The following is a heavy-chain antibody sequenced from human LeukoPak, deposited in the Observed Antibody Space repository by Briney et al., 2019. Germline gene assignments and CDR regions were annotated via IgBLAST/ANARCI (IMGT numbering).Heavy chain of an antibody. Sequence: GASVKVSCKASGYTFTVCFMHWVRPAPGQGVEWMGWINPSNGGTHYAQRFQGRVTMTRDSSISTAYMELSRLTSDDTAVYYCATLGGHSLAAQNGYWGQGTLVTVSS. J-gene: IGHJ4*02. CDR2: INPSNGGT. CDR3: ATLGGHSLAAQNGY. V-gene: IGHV1-2*02. D-gene: IGHD3-16*01. CDR1: GYTFTVCF.